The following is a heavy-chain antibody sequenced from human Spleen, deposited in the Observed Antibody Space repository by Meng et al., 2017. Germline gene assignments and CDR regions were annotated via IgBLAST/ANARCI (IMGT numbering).Heavy chain of an antibody. CDR2: IGTGGGT. CDR3: ARDFEGYCSGGSCHG. Sequence: GGSLRLSCAGSGFTFSSYAMHWVRQAPGKGLEWVSAIGTGGGTYYADSVKGRFTISRDNSKNTLYLQMNSLRAEDTAVYYCARDFEGYCSGGSCHGWGQGTLVTVSS. D-gene: IGHD2-15*01. J-gene: IGHJ4*02. CDR1: GFTFSSYA. V-gene: IGHV3/OR16-10*01.